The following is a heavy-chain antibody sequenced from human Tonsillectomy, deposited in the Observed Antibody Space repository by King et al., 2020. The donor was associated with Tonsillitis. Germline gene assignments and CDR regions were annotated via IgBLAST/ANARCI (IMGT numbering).Heavy chain of an antibody. CDR3: SRDESSGWYNY. D-gene: IGHD6-19*01. CDR2: IWYDGNNT. V-gene: IGHV3-33*08. CDR1: GFTFSSSG. J-gene: IGHJ4*02. Sequence: VQLLESGGGVVQPGRSLRLSCAASGFTFSSSGMHWVRQAPGKGLEWVAVIWYDGNNTYYADPVKGRFTISRDNSKNTLYLQMHSLRAEDTAVYYCSRDESSGWYNYWGQGTLVTVSS.